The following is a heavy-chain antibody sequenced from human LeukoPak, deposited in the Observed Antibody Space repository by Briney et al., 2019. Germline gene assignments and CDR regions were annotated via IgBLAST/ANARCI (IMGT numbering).Heavy chain of an antibody. V-gene: IGHV3-48*03. D-gene: IGHD6-19*01. CDR3: ARVQAVAGFHFDY. Sequence: GSLRLSCAASGYTFSSYEMNWVRQAPGKGLEWVSYISSSGSTIYYADSVKGRFTISRDNAKNSLYLQMNSLRAEDTAVYYCARVQAVAGFHFDYWGQGTLVTVSS. CDR1: GYTFSSYE. J-gene: IGHJ4*02. CDR2: ISSSGSTI.